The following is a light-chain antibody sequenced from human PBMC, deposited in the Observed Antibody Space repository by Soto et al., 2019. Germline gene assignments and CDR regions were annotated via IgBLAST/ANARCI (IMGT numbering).Light chain of an antibody. Sequence: QSVLTQPPSVSGAPGQRVTISCNESSSYIGAGYDVHWYQQLPGTAPKLLIYGNSNRPSGVPDRFSGSKSGTSASLAITGLQAEDEADYYCQSYDSSLSGWVFGGGTKLTVL. V-gene: IGLV1-40*01. CDR1: SSYIGAGYD. J-gene: IGLJ3*02. CDR2: GNS. CDR3: QSYDSSLSGWV.